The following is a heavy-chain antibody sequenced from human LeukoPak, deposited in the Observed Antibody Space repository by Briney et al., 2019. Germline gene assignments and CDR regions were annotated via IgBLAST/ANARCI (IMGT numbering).Heavy chain of an antibody. CDR1: GDSISSGHW. D-gene: IGHD1-26*01. J-gene: IGHJ6*02. CDR3: ARDRASGSYGYYYGMDV. CDR2: IKHGGST. Sequence: SETLSLTCAVSGDSISSGHWWSWVRQPPGKGLEWIGEIKHGGSTNYNPSLKSRVTISVDRSKNQFSLKVNSVTAADTAVYYCARDRASGSYGYYYGMDVWGQGTTVTVSS. V-gene: IGHV4-4*02.